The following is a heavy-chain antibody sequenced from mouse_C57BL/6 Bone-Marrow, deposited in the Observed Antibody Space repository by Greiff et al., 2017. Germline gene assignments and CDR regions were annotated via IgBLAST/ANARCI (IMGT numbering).Heavy chain of an antibody. CDR2: ISYDGSN. Sequence: EESGPGLVKPSQSLSLSCSVTGYSITSGYYWNWIRQFPGNKLEWMGYISYDGSNNYNPSLKNRISITRDTSKNQFFLKLNSVTTEDTATYYCARDPGNDWYFDVWGTGTTVTVSS. CDR1: GYSITSGYY. CDR3: ARDPGNDWYFDV. V-gene: IGHV3-6*01. D-gene: IGHD2-1*01. J-gene: IGHJ1*03.